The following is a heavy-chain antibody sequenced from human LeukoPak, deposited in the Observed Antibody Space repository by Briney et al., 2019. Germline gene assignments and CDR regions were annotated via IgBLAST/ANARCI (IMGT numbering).Heavy chain of an antibody. J-gene: IGHJ4*02. CDR2: ITPSNGNT. CDR3: ARDGYYDILTGTDF. CDR1: GYFFPSYG. Sequence: ASVKVSCKTSGYFFPSYGISWVRQAPGQGLEWIVWITPSNGNTHYAQNFQGRVTVTTDTSTSTVYMELGSLRSDDTAVYYCARDGYYDILTGTDFWGQGTLVTVSS. V-gene: IGHV1-18*01. D-gene: IGHD3-9*01.